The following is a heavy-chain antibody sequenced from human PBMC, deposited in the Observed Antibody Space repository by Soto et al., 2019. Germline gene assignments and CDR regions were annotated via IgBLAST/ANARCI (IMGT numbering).Heavy chain of an antibody. J-gene: IGHJ4*02. CDR3: AKGGSRHGYYFDY. D-gene: IGHD1-26*01. Sequence: GGSLRLSCAASGFTFSSYGMHWVRQAPGKGLEWVAIISYDGSNQYYADSVKGRFTGSRDNSKKTLYLQMNSLRAEDTAVYYCAKGGSRHGYYFDYWAQGTLVTVSS. CDR1: GFTFSSYG. CDR2: ISYDGSNQ. V-gene: IGHV3-30*18.